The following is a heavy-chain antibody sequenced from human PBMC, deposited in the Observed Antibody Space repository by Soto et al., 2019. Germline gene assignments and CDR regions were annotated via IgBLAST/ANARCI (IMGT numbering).Heavy chain of an antibody. D-gene: IGHD3-10*01. V-gene: IGHV4-31*03. CDR2: IYYSGST. Sequence: SETLSLTCTVSGGSISSGGYYWSWIRQHPGKGLEWIGYIYYSGSTYYNPSLKSRVTISVDTSKNQFSLKLSSVTAADTAVYYCARYPRYGSGSSYYYYGMDVWGPGTTVIVSS. CDR1: GGSISSGGYY. CDR3: ARYPRYGSGSSYYYYGMDV. J-gene: IGHJ6*02.